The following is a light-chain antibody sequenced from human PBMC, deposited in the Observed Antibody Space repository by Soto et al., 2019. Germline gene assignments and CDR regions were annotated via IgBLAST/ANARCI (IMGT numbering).Light chain of an antibody. Sequence: EIVWPQSTGTLSLSPGERATLSCRASQSVSSSYLAWYQQKPGQAPRLLIYDAVRRATGIPDRFSGSGSGTDFTLTISRLEPEDFAVYYCHQYGSSLGTLGQGTKVDIK. V-gene: IGKV3-20*01. CDR1: QSVSSSY. J-gene: IGKJ2*01. CDR3: HQYGSSLGT. CDR2: DAV.